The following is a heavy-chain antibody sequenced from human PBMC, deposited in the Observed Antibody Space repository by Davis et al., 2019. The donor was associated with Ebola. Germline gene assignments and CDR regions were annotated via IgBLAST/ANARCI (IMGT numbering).Heavy chain of an antibody. D-gene: IGHD6-13*01. CDR1: GFTFSGSA. J-gene: IGHJ4*02. V-gene: IGHV3-73*01. Sequence: GGSLRLSCAASGFTFSGSAMHWVRQASGKGLEWVGRIRGKANSYATAYAASVKGRFTISRDDSKNTAYLQMNSLKTEDTAVYYCTSDDTSIAAAGADYWGQGTLVTVSS. CDR3: TSDDTSIAAAGADY. CDR2: IRGKANSYAT.